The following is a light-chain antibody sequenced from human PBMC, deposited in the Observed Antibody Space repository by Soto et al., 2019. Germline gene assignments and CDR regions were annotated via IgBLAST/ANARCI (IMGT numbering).Light chain of an antibody. CDR3: QQYNSYSWT. J-gene: IGKJ1*01. V-gene: IGKV1-5*01. CDR2: DAS. Sequence: DIQLTQSPSTLSGSVGDRHTITCRASQTISSWLALYQQKPGKAPKLLIYDASSLESGVPSRFSGSGSGTEFTLTISSLQPDDFATYYCQQYNSYSWTFGQGTKVDIK. CDR1: QTISSW.